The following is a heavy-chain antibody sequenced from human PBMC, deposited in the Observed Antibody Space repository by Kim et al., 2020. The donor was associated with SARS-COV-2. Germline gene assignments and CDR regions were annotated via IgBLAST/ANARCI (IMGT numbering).Heavy chain of an antibody. V-gene: IGHV3-74*01. CDR3: SSTHEH. J-gene: IGHJ1*01. CDR1: TSTFGNMW. Sequence: GGSLRLSCAASTSTFGNMWMHWIRQAPGKGLLWVTSISSDGSRTNYADSVKGRFTVSRDNAKKTLYLQMNSLRVEDTAMYHCSSTHEHWGQGTLVTVSS. CDR2: ISSDGSRT.